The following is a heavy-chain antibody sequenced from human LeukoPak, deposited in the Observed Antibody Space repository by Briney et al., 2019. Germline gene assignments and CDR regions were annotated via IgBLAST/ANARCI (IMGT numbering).Heavy chain of an antibody. V-gene: IGHV3-7*01. CDR3: ARELLGHGYNSGDFDY. J-gene: IGHJ4*02. D-gene: IGHD5-24*01. CDR2: IKQDGSEK. Sequence: GGSLRLSCAASGFTFSSYWMNWVRQAPGKGLEWVANIKQDGSEKYYVDSVKGRFTISRDNAKNSLYLQMNSLRAEDTAVYYCARELLGHGYNSGDFDYWGQGTLVTVSS. CDR1: GFTFSSYW.